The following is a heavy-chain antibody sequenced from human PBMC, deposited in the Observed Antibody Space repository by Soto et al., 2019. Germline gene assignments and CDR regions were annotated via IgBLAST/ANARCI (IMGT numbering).Heavy chain of an antibody. CDR3: ARDKVGYYDSSGYYRVSVPPDYYYGMDV. CDR1: GGTFSSYA. V-gene: IGHV1-69*01. Sequence: QVQLVQSGAEGKKPGSSVKVSCKASGGTFSSYAISWVRQAPGQGIEWMGGIIPIFGTANYAQKFQGRVTITADESTSTAYMELSSLRSEDTAVYYCARDKVGYYDSSGYYRVSVPPDYYYGMDVWGQGTTVTVSS. CDR2: IIPIFGTA. J-gene: IGHJ6*02. D-gene: IGHD3-22*01.